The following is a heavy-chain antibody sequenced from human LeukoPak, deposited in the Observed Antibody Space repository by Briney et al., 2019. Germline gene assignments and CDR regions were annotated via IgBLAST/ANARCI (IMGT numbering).Heavy chain of an antibody. J-gene: IGHJ3*02. D-gene: IGHD3-22*01. CDR1: GFTFSSYE. CDR3: ARQYYYDTSGYDAFDI. V-gene: IGHV3-48*03. Sequence: GGSLRLSCAASGFTFSSYEMNWVRQAPGKGLEWVSFISSSGSSIYYADSVKGRFTISRDNAKNSLCLQMNSLRAEDTAVYYCARQYYYDTSGYDAFDIWGQGTMVTVSS. CDR2: ISSSGSSI.